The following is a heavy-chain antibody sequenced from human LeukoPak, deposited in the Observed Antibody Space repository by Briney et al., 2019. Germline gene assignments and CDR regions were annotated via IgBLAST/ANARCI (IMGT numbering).Heavy chain of an antibody. CDR2: VNWNSAYI. D-gene: IGHD2-2*02. CDR1: GFSFGDYA. V-gene: IGHV3-9*01. J-gene: IGHJ4*02. CDR3: ARDDTPLVVPAAILY. Sequence: GGSLRLSCAASGFSFGDYAMHWVRLAPGKGLEWVAGVNWNSAYIGYGDSMKGRVTIYRDNAKNSLYLQMNSLRAEDTAVYYCARDDTPLVVPAAILYWGQGTLVTVSS.